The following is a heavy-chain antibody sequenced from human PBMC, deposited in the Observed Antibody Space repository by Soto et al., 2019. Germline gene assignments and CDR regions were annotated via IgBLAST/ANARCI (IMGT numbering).Heavy chain of an antibody. Sequence: SETLSLTCTVSNGSISPYYWSWIRQSPGKGLEWIGYIYYAGSFTYNPSLRSRVTISLNTSKNEVSLRLTSVTAADTAVYYCARLGGYYQALDSWGQGTLVTVPQ. CDR2: IYYAGSF. D-gene: IGHD3-22*01. CDR1: NGSISPYY. J-gene: IGHJ4*02. V-gene: IGHV4-59*08. CDR3: ARLGGYYQALDS.